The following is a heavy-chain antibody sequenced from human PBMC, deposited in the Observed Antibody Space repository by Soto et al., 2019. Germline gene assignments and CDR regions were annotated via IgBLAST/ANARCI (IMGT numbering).Heavy chain of an antibody. CDR3: ARELATKVTTWYYYYYGMDV. CDR2: IIPIFGTA. J-gene: IGHJ6*02. Sequence: QVQLVQSGAEVKKPGSSVKVSCKASGGTFSSYAISWVRQAPGQGLEWMGGIIPIFGTANYAQKFQGRVTITADESTSTAYMELSSLRSEDTAVYYCARELATKVTTWYYYYYGMDVWGQGTTVTVSS. V-gene: IGHV1-69*12. D-gene: IGHD4-17*01. CDR1: GGTFSSYA.